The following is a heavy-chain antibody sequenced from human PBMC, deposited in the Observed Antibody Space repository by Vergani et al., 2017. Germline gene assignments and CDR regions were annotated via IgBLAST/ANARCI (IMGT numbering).Heavy chain of an antibody. CDR2: IRDDAGDT. CDR3: ARDYSPVGVDDAFDI. J-gene: IGHJ3*02. D-gene: IGHD6-13*01. Sequence: EVQLVESGGGLVKPGGSLRLSCAASGFTFINAWMTWVRQAPGKGLEWVASIRDDAGDTHYLDSVKGRFTISRDNAKNSLYLQMNSLTAEDTAVYYCARDYSPVGVDDAFDIWGQGTVVTVSS. V-gene: IGHV3-7*01. CDR1: GFTFINAW.